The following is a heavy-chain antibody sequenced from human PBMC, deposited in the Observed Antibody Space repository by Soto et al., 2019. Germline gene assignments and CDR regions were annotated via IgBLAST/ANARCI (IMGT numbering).Heavy chain of an antibody. CDR3: AKDDGFTMVRGALGDYYYGMDV. V-gene: IGHV3-23*01. CDR1: GFTFSSYA. J-gene: IGHJ6*02. CDR2: ISGSGGST. D-gene: IGHD3-10*01. Sequence: PGGSLRLSCAASGFTFSSYAMSWVRQAPGKGLEWVSAISGSGGSTYYADSVKGRFTISRDNSKNTLYLQMNSLRAEDTAVYYCAKDDGFTMVRGALGDYYYGMDVWGQGTTVTVSS.